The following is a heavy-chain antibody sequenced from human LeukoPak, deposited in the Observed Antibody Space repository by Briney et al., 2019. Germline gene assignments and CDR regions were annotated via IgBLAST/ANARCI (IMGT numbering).Heavy chain of an antibody. Sequence: ASVKVSCKASGYTFTGYYMHWVRQAPGQGLEWMGWISPNSGGTNYAQKFQGRVTMTRDTSISTAYMELSRLSSDDTAVYYCARGDSSRGYYYMDVWGKGTTVTVSS. D-gene: IGHD2-21*01. CDR2: ISPNSGGT. V-gene: IGHV1-2*02. CDR3: ARGDSSRGYYYMDV. CDR1: GYTFTGYY. J-gene: IGHJ6*03.